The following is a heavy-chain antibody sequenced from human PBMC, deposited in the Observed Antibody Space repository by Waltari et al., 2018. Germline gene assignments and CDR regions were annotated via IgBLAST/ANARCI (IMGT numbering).Heavy chain of an antibody. D-gene: IGHD1-26*01. CDR3: AKVEGYLGTYYFDY. J-gene: IGHJ4*02. CDR1: GFTFSSYA. CDR2: ISASGGSK. Sequence: EVQLLESGGGLVQPGGSLRLSCAASGFTFSSYAMSWVRQAPGKGLEWVSDISASGGSKYYADSVKGRFTISRDNSKNTLYLQMNSLRAEDTAVYYCAKVEGYLGTYYFDYWGQGTLVTVSS. V-gene: IGHV3-23*01.